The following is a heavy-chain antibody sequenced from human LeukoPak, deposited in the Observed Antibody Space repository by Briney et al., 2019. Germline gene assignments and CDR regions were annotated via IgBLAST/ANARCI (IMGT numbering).Heavy chain of an antibody. CDR2: ITPILGIA. CDR3: ARLGSGNPEYFQH. CDR1: GGTFSSYA. V-gene: IGHV1-69*04. J-gene: IGHJ1*01. Sequence: SVKVSCKASGGTFSSYAISWVRQAPGQGLEWMGRITPILGIANYAQKFQGRVTITADKSTSTAYMELSSLRSEDTAVYYCARLGSGNPEYFQHWGQGTLVTVSS. D-gene: IGHD2-15*01.